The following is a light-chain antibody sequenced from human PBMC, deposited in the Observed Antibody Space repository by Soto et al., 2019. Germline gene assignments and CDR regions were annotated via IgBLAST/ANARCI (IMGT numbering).Light chain of an antibody. CDR1: QSVSSY. V-gene: IGKV3-11*01. J-gene: IGKJ4*01. Sequence: EIVLTQSPATLSLSPGERATLSCRARQSVSSYLAWYQQKPGQAPRLLIYDASNRATGIPARFSGSGSGTDFTLTISRLEPEDFAVYYCQQRSNWPPTFGGGTKVEIK. CDR2: DAS. CDR3: QQRSNWPPT.